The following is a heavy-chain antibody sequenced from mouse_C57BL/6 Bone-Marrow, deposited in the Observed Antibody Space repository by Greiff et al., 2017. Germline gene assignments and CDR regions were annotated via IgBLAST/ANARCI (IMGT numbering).Heavy chain of an antibody. J-gene: IGHJ4*01. CDR1: GYTFTSYW. D-gene: IGHD3-3*01. V-gene: IGHV1-55*01. Sequence: QVQLQQPGAELVKPGASVTMSCKASGYTFTSYWITWVKQRPGQGLEWIGDIYPGSGSTNYNEKFKSKATLTVDTSSSTAYMQLSSLTSEDSAVYYCARGTAFYAMDYWGQGTSVTVSS. CDR2: IYPGSGST. CDR3: ARGTAFYAMDY.